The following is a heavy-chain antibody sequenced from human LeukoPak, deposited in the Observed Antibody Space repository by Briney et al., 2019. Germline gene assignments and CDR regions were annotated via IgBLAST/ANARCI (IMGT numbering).Heavy chain of an antibody. J-gene: IGHJ3*02. D-gene: IGHD1-1*01. Sequence: SDTLSLTCTVSGGSISSYYWSWIRQPPGKGLEWIGYIYYSGSTNYNPSLKSRVTISVDTSKNQFSLKLSSVTAADTAVYYCAREATGTTYDAFDIWGQGTMVTVSS. V-gene: IGHV4-59*01. CDR2: IYYSGST. CDR3: AREATGTTYDAFDI. CDR1: GGSISSYY.